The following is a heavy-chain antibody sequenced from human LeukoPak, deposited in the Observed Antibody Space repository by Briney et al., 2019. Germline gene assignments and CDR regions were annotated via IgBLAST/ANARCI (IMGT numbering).Heavy chain of an antibody. CDR1: GFAFSTYT. CDR2: IGGSGGGT. Sequence: GGSLRLSCAASGFAFSTYTMNWVRQAPGKGLEWVSAIGGSGGGTRYVDSVKGRFTISRDNLKNTLYLQMNGLRDDDTAVYYCAKGARLNYYYLDVWGKGTTVTVSS. V-gene: IGHV3-23*01. J-gene: IGHJ6*03. CDR3: AKGARLNYYYLDV.